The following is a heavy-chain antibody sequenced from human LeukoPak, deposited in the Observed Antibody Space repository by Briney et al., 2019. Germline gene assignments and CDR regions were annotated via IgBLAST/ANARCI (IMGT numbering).Heavy chain of an antibody. CDR2: IYYTGST. V-gene: IGHV4-39*01. CDR3: ASLIVPGHFDY. J-gene: IGHJ4*02. D-gene: IGHD2/OR15-2a*01. CDR1: GGSISSSNYY. Sequence: SETLSLTCSVSGGSISSSNYYWAWIRQPPGKGLEWIANIYYTGSTYYNPSLKNRVTISVDTSKHQFSLKVMSVTAADTAVYYCASLIVPGHFDYWGQGTQVTLSS.